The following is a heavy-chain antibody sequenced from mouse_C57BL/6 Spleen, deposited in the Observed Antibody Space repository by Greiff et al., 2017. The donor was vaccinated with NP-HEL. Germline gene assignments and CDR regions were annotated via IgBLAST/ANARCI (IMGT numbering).Heavy chain of an antibody. J-gene: IGHJ3*01. Sequence: VQLQQPGAELVRPGSSVKLSCKASGYTFTSYWMHWVKQRPIQGLEWIGNIDPSDSETHYNQKFKDKATLTVDKSSSTAYMQLSSLTSEDSAVYYCARYYDYDAAWFAYWGQGTLVTVSA. CDR3: ARYYDYDAAWFAY. V-gene: IGHV1-52*01. CDR2: IDPSDSET. D-gene: IGHD2-4*01. CDR1: GYTFTSYW.